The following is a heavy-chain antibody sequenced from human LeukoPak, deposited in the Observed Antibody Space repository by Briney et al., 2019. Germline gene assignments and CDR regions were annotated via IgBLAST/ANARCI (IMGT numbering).Heavy chain of an antibody. Sequence: GESLKISCRGSGYSFSSYWISWVRQMPGKGLEWMGRIDPGDSFTNYRPSLEGRVTISADKSLSTVYLQWSSLKASDTAIYYCARDGGGVSSWVSHWGQGTLVTVSS. V-gene: IGHV5-10-1*01. CDR2: IDPGDSFT. CDR3: ARDGGGVSSWVSH. D-gene: IGHD2-8*02. J-gene: IGHJ4*02. CDR1: GYSFSSYW.